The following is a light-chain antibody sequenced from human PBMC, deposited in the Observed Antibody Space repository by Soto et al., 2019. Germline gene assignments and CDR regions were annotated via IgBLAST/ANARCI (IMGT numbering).Light chain of an antibody. Sequence: EIVMTQSPATLSVSPGERATLSCRASQSVSSNLAWYQQKPGQAPRLLIYGASTRATGIPVRFSGSGSGTEFTLPISSLQSEDFAVYYYQQYNNWPPWTFGRGTKVEIK. CDR3: QQYNNWPPWT. J-gene: IGKJ1*01. V-gene: IGKV3-15*01. CDR2: GAS. CDR1: QSVSSN.